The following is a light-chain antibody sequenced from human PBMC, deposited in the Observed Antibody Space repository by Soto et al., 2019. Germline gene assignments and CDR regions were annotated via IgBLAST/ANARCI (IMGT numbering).Light chain of an antibody. CDR2: KAS. V-gene: IGKV1-5*03. CDR3: QHYNSYSEA. J-gene: IGKJ1*01. CDR1: QTISSW. Sequence: QMTQSPSTLSGSVGDRVTITCRASQTISSWLAWYQQKPGKAPKLLIHKASTLKSGVPSRFSGSGSGTEFTLTISSLQPDDFATYYCQHYNSYSEAFGQGTKVDIK.